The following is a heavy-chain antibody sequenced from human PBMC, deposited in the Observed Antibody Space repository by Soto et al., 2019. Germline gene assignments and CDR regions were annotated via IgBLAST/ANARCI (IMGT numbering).Heavy chain of an antibody. CDR3: ARELPIVLVPAAIPYYYYGMDV. V-gene: IGHV3-30-3*01. D-gene: IGHD2-2*02. J-gene: IGHJ6*02. CDR2: ISYDGSNK. Sequence: QVQLVESGGGVVQPGRSLRLSCAASGFTFSSYAMHWVRQAPGKGLEWVAVISYDGSNKYYADSVKGRFTISRDNSKNTLYLQMNSLRAEDTAVYYCARELPIVLVPAAIPYYYYGMDVWGQGTTVTVSS. CDR1: GFTFSSYA.